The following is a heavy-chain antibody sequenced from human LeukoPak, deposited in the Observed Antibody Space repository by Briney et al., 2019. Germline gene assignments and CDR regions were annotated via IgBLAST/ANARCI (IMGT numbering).Heavy chain of an antibody. D-gene: IGHD6-19*01. Sequence: SETLSLTCTVSGGSITSSSYYWGWIRQPPGKGLEWIGSIYYSGSPYYNPSLKSRVTISLDTSKKQFSLKLSSVTAADTAVYYCARGHSSGWYTRIDYWGQGTLVTVSS. J-gene: IGHJ4*02. CDR1: GGSITSSSYY. V-gene: IGHV4-39*07. CDR3: ARGHSSGWYTRIDY. CDR2: IYYSGSP.